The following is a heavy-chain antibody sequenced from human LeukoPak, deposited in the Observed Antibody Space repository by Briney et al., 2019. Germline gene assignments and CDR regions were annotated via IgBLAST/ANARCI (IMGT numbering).Heavy chain of an antibody. CDR2: IASDGNDK. Sequence: GRSLRLSCAASGFTFRRHALHWVRQAPGKGLEWVAVIASDGNDKHYADSVKGRFTITRDNSKNTLYLEMNSLRVEDTAVFYCAKDSGTSADYYFDYWGQGTLLTVSS. V-gene: IGHV3-30*04. D-gene: IGHD1-1*01. CDR1: GFTFRRHA. CDR3: AKDSGTSADYYFDY. J-gene: IGHJ4*02.